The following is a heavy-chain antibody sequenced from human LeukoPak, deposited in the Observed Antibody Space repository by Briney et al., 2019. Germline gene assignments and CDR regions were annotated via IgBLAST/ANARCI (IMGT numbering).Heavy chain of an antibody. V-gene: IGHV3-30-3*01. CDR2: ISYDGVNK. Sequence: GGPLRLSCSASGFTFSTNAMHWVRQAPGKGLEWVAVISYDGVNKYYIDSVKGRFTISRDNSKNTLYLQMNSLRGDDTAVYYCARDSETCSGGACFRYYFDYWGQGTLVTVSS. J-gene: IGHJ4*02. CDR3: ARDSETCSGGACFRYYFDY. CDR1: GFTFSTNA. D-gene: IGHD3-16*01.